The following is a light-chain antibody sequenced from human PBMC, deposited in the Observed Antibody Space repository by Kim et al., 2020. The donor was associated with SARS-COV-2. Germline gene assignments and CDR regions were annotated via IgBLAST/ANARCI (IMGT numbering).Light chain of an antibody. J-gene: IGLJ2*01. V-gene: IGLV6-57*01. CDR1: SGSIARLY. Sequence: TISCTPSSGSIARLYVHWYQQRPGISPNILTYEDNKRPSGVPDRFSGSVDTSSNSASLTISGLTIEDEGDYYCQSYEGANKVVFGGGTRLTVL. CDR3: QSYEGANKVV. CDR2: EDN.